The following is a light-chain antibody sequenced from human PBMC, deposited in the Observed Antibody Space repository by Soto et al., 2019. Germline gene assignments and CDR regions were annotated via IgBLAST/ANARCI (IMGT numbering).Light chain of an antibody. CDR3: SSYAGKNNLV. Sequence: QSVLTQPPSASGSPGQSVTISCTGTSSDVAGYNYVSWYQQPPGKAPKLMIYEVSKRPSGVPDRFSGSKSGNTASLTVSGLQAEDEADYYCSSYAGKNNLVFGGGTKLTVL. V-gene: IGLV2-8*01. CDR1: SSDVAGYNY. CDR2: EVS. J-gene: IGLJ2*01.